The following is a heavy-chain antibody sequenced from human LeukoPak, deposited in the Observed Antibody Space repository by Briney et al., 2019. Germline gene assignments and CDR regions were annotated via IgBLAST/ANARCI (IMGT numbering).Heavy chain of an antibody. CDR1: GGPISSGSYY. CDR2: IYTSGST. D-gene: IGHD3-22*01. V-gene: IGHV4-61*02. CDR3: ARGEYYDTNAYYFYH. J-gene: IGHJ4*02. Sequence: SETLSLTCTVSGGPISSGSYYWSWIRQPAGKGLEWIGRIYTSGSTNYNPSLKSRVTISLDTSKNQFSLNLSSVTAADTAVYYCARGEYYDTNAYYFYHWGQGTLVTVSS.